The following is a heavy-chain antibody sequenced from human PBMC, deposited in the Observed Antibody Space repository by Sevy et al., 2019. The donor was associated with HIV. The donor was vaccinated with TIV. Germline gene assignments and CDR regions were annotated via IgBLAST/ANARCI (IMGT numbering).Heavy chain of an antibody. CDR2: IWFDGSNT. Sequence: GGSLRLSCAASGFTFSSFGMHWVRQAPGKGLEWVAVIWFDGSNTYYADSVKGRFTISRDIAKNTQHLQMNGLRAEDTAVYYCARDLEFYDSGDYGPAFMPDFWGHGTLVTVSS. V-gene: IGHV3-33*01. CDR1: GFTFSSFG. CDR3: ARDLEFYDSGDYGPAFMPDF. D-gene: IGHD4-17*01. J-gene: IGHJ4*01.